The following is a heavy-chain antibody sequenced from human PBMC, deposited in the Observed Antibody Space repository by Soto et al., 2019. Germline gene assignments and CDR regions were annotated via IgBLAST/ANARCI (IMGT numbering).Heavy chain of an antibody. CDR1: GFTFSSDA. V-gene: IGHV3-64*01. J-gene: IGHJ6*03. D-gene: IGHD6-6*01. Sequence: EVQLVESGGGLAQPGGSLSFSCAASGFTFSSDALDWVRQAPGKGLEYVSGISSNGIGTYYASSVKGRFTISRDNSRDTVYLQMDSLRPEDMAVYYCARRARADYYYMDVWGKGTTVTVS. CDR3: ARRARADYYYMDV. CDR2: ISSNGIGT.